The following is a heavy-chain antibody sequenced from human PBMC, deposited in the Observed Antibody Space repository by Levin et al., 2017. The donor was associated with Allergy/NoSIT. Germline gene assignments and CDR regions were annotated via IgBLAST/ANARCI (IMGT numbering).Heavy chain of an antibody. D-gene: IGHD1-26*01. J-gene: IGHJ4*02. V-gene: IGHV3-15*01. CDR1: GFTFSGAW. CDR2: VKSKVDGETT. Sequence: PGESLKISCAASGFTFSGAWMHWVRQGPGKGLEWVGRVKSKVDGETTDYGAPVKGRFFMSRDDSRDIFYLEMNSLKTEDTAVYYCSSDLPTRGVGELDYWGQGTHVTVSS. CDR3: SSDLPTRGVGELDY.